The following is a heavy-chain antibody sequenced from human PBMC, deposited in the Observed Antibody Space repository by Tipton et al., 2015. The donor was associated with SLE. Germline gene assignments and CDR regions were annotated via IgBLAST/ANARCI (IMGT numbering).Heavy chain of an antibody. Sequence: SLRLSCAASGFTFSAYAMHWVRQAPGKGLEWVAVISYDGTNKYYADSVKGRFTISRDNSKNTLYLQMNSLRAEDTAVYYCAGELPGYAFDIWGQGTTVTVSS. CDR2: ISYDGTNK. V-gene: IGHV3-30*04. CDR1: GFTFSAYA. CDR3: AGELPGYAFDI. D-gene: IGHD1-14*01. J-gene: IGHJ3*02.